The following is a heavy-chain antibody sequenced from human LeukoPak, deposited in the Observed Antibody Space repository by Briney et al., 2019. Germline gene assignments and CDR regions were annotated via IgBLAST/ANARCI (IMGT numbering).Heavy chain of an antibody. D-gene: IGHD5-24*01. J-gene: IGHJ4*02. V-gene: IGHV3-66*01. CDR2: IYSGGST. Sequence: GGSLRLSCAASGFTVSSNYMSWVRQAPGKGLEWVSVIYSGGSTYYADSVKGRFAMSRDNAKNMMYLQMNSLRAEDTAVYFCGRITGGYNLVDYWGQGTLVTVSS. CDR3: GRITGGYNLVDY. CDR1: GFTVSSNY.